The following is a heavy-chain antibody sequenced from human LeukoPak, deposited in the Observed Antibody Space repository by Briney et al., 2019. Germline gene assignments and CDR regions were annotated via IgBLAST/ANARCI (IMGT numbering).Heavy chain of an antibody. Sequence: ASVKVSCKAPGYTFTSYDINWVRQATGQGLEWMGWMNPNSGNTGYAQKFQGRVTITRNTSISTAYMELSSLRSEDTAVYYCARGTPMVRGVIIRLRWVYLDYWGQGTLVTVSS. V-gene: IGHV1-8*03. CDR2: MNPNSGNT. D-gene: IGHD3-10*01. J-gene: IGHJ4*02. CDR3: ARGTPMVRGVIIRLRWVYLDY. CDR1: GYTFTSYD.